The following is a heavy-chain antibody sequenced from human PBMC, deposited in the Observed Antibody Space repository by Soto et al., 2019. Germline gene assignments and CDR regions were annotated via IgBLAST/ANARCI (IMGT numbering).Heavy chain of an antibody. CDR1: GFTFINAW. V-gene: IGHV3-15*01. J-gene: IGHJ5*02. CDR2: IKSKTDGGTT. D-gene: IGHD3-10*01. CDR3: TTSSHGSGYDP. Sequence: EVQLVESGGDLVKPGGSLRLSCAASGFTFINAWMTWVRQAPGKGLEWVGRIKSKTDGGTTDYAAPVKGRFTISRDDSKDTLYLQMNSPKTEDTAVYYCTTSSHGSGYDPWGQGTLVTVSS.